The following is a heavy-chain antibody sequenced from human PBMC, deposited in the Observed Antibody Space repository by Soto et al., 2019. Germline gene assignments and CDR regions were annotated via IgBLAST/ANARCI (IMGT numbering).Heavy chain of an antibody. CDR2: IYYSGST. CDR3: ARDKYGSGAWWFAP. D-gene: IGHD3-10*01. J-gene: IGHJ5*02. Sequence: QVQLQESGPGLVKPSQTLSLTCTVSGGSISSGDYYWSWIRQPPGKGLEWSGYIYYSGSTYYNPAPHSRVTIAVDTSKNQFSLKLSSVTAADTAVYYCARDKYGSGAWWFAPWGQGTLVTVSS. V-gene: IGHV4-30-4*01. CDR1: GGSISSGDYY.